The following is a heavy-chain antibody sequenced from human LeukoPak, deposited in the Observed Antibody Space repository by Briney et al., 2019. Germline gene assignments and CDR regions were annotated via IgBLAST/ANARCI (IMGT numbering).Heavy chain of an antibody. J-gene: IGHJ3*02. Sequence: GGSLRLSCAASGFTFSSYAMSCVRQAPGKGLEWVSAISGSGGSTYYADSVKGRFTISRDNSKNTLYLQMNSLRAEDTAVYYCAKEIVVVPAAIGHDAFDIWGQGTMVTVSS. CDR1: GFTFSSYA. CDR2: ISGSGGST. CDR3: AKEIVVVPAAIGHDAFDI. D-gene: IGHD2-2*01. V-gene: IGHV3-23*01.